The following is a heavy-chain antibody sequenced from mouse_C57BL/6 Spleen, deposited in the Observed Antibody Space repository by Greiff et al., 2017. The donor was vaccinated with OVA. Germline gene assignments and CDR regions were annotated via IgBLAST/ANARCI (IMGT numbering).Heavy chain of an antibody. V-gene: IGHV1-80*01. CDR3: ARCFYVSSYGYFDV. D-gene: IGHD1-1*01. Sequence: VQLVESGAELVKPGASVKISCKASGYAFSSYWMNWVKQRPGKGLEWIGQIYPGDGDTNYNGKFKGKATLTADKSSSTAYMQLSSLTSEDSAVYFCARCFYVSSYGYFDVWGTGTTVTVSS. CDR2: IYPGDGDT. J-gene: IGHJ1*03. CDR1: GYAFSSYW.